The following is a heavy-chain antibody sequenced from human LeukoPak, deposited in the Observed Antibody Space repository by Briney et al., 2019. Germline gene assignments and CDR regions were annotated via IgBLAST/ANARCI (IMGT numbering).Heavy chain of an antibody. Sequence: GGSLRLSCAASGFTFYSYWMHWVRQAPGKGLMCVSCISNDGSTTDYADSVKGRFTISRDNAENTLYLQMNSLRAEDTAVYYCLSGLYWGQGTLATVSS. J-gene: IGHJ4*02. CDR2: ISNDGSTT. V-gene: IGHV3-74*01. D-gene: IGHD6-19*01. CDR1: GFTFYSYW. CDR3: LSGLY.